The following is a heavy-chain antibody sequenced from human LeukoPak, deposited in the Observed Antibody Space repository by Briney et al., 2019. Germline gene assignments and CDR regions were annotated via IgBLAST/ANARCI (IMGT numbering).Heavy chain of an antibody. V-gene: IGHV3-11*04. Sequence: GGSLRLSCAASGFAFSDYYMNWIRQAPGKGLEWVSYISSGGNIIHYADSVKGRVTISRDNAKNSLYLQMNSLRAEDTAVYYCARHANPSIHFDYWGQGPLVTVSS. J-gene: IGHJ4*02. CDR2: ISSGGNII. D-gene: IGHD3-9*01. CDR1: GFAFSDYY. CDR3: ARHANPSIHFDY.